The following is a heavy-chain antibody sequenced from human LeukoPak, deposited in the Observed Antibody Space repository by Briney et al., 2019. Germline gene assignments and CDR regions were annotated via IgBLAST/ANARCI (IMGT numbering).Heavy chain of an antibody. Sequence: GGSLRLSCAASGLTFSSYSMNWVRQAPGKGLEWVSSISSSSSYIYYADSVKGRFTISRDNAKNSLYLQMNSLRAEDTAVYYCARDLGIGPARFDYWGQGTLVTVSS. CDR1: GLTFSSYS. CDR2: ISSSSSYI. D-gene: IGHD6-13*01. CDR3: ARDLGIGPARFDY. V-gene: IGHV3-21*01. J-gene: IGHJ4*02.